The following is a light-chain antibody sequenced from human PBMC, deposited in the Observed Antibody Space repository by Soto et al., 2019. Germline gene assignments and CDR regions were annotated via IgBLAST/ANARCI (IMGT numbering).Light chain of an antibody. J-gene: IGKJ1*01. CDR1: QGISTY. V-gene: IGKV1-39*01. Sequence: DIPMTKYPSSLFASVGDRVTITCRASQGISTYLNRNQQNPGKAPKLLIYDASSMQSGVTSRFSGSGSETDFTLTISILQPEDFATYSCQRSYSTTCTFGQGTKVGIK. CDR3: QRSYSTTCT. CDR2: DAS.